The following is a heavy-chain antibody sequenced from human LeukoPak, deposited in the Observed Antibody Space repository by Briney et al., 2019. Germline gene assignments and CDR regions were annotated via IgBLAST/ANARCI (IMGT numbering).Heavy chain of an antibody. D-gene: IGHD3-22*01. Sequence: PGGSLRLSCAASRFTFSTYTMHWVRQAPGKGLEWVAVMSYDGNIKYYADSVKGRFTISRDNSKNTLYLQMNSLRPEDTAVYYCARGDYYDSSAYSYYFDYWGQGTLVTVSS. V-gene: IGHV3-30*14. CDR3: ARGDYYDSSAYSYYFDY. CDR1: RFTFSTYT. J-gene: IGHJ4*02. CDR2: MSYDGNIK.